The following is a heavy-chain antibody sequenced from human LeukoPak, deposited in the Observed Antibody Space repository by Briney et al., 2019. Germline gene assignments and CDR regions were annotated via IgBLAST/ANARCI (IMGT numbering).Heavy chain of an antibody. J-gene: IGHJ4*02. D-gene: IGHD3-10*01. CDR2: INPNRGGT. V-gene: IGHV1-2*02. CDR3: ARDGRRKPYGSGSYNQPMFFDY. Sequence: ASVKVSCKASGYTFTGYYMHWVRQAPGQGLEWMGWINPNRGGTNYAKKFKGRVTITRDTSISTAYMELSRLRSDDTAVYYCARDGRRKPYGSGSYNQPMFFDYWGQGTLVTVSS. CDR1: GYTFTGYY.